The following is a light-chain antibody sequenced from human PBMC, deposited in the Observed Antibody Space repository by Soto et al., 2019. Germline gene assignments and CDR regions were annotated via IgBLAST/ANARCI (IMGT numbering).Light chain of an antibody. Sequence: QSALTQPASVSGSPGQSITISCTGTSSDVWGYNYVSWYQQHPGKAPKLMIYEVSNRPSGVSNRFSGSKSGNTASLTISGLQAEDEDDYYCRSYTSSSTPYVLGSGTKVTV. CDR3: RSYTSSSTPYV. CDR2: EVS. CDR1: SSDVWGYNY. V-gene: IGLV2-14*01. J-gene: IGLJ1*01.